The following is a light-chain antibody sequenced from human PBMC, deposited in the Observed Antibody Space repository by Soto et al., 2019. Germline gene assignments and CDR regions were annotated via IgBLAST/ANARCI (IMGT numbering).Light chain of an antibody. CDR2: WAS. J-gene: IGKJ4*01. CDR1: QSLLYSPRNKSY. Sequence: DIVLTHSPDSLALSLCESSTINCKSSQSLLYSPRNKSYVAWFQQKPGQPPKLLIYWASSREIGVPDRFSGSESGTDFTLTISSLQPEDVAVYYCQQYFSTPPLTVGGGTKVDI. V-gene: IGKV4-1*01. CDR3: QQYFSTPPLT.